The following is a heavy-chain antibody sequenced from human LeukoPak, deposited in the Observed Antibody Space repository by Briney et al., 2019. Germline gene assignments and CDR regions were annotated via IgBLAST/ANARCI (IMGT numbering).Heavy chain of an antibody. V-gene: IGHV1-69*11. CDR2: IIPVMGTA. CDR1: GTTSSSYA. D-gene: IGHD3-22*01. CDR3: ASRGSSSYYSIDH. J-gene: IGHJ4*02. Sequence: SVKVSCKASGTTSSSYALTWVRQAPGQGLEWLGRIIPVMGTASYSDKYKGRISISADESTSTAHMELSNLRLEDTAVFYCASRGSSSYYSIDHWGQGTLITVSS.